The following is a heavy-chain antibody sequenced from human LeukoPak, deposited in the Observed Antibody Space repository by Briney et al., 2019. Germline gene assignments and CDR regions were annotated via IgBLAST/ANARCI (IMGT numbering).Heavy chain of an antibody. J-gene: IGHJ5*02. CDR2: IIPIFGTA. D-gene: IGHD3-3*01. Sequence: GASVKVSCKASGGTFGSCAISWVRQAPGQGLEWMGGIIPIFGTANYAQKFQGRVTITTDESTSTAYMELSSLRSEDTAVYYCARASLDFSPHFDPWGQGTLVTVSS. CDR1: GGTFGSCA. V-gene: IGHV1-69*05. CDR3: ARASLDFSPHFDP.